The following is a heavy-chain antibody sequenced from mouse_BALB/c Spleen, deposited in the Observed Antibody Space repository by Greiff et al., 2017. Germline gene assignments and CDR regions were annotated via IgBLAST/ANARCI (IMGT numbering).Heavy chain of an antibody. CDR3: AREWDAMDY. V-gene: IGHV5-9-4*01. CDR2: ISSGGSYT. Sequence: EVKLVESGGGLVKPGGSLKLSCAASGFTFSSYAMSWVRQSPEKRLEWVAEISSGGSYTYYPDTVTGRFTISRDNAKNTLYLEMSSLRSEDTAMYYCAREWDAMDYWGQGTSVTVSS. CDR1: GFTFSSYA. J-gene: IGHJ4*01.